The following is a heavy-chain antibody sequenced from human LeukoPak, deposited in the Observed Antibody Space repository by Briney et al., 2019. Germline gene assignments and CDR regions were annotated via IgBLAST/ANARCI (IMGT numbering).Heavy chain of an antibody. J-gene: IGHJ4*02. CDR1: GYTFTSYD. CDR2: MNPNSGNT. Sequence: ASVKVSCKASGYTFTSYDINWVRQATGQGLEWMGWMNPNSGNTGYAQKFQGRVTMTRNTSISTAYMELSSLRSEDTAVYYCARDSKYDILTGPGYWGQGTLVTVSS. CDR3: ARDSKYDILTGPGY. D-gene: IGHD3-9*01. V-gene: IGHV1-8*01.